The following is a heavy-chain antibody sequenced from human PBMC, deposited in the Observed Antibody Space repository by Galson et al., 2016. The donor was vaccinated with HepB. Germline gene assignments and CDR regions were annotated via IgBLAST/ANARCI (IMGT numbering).Heavy chain of an antibody. CDR1: GASISSYY. CDR2: VHYSGST. Sequence: ETLSLTCTVSGASISSYYWSWIRQPPGKGLEWIGYVHYSGSTNYNPSLKSRVSMSVDTPKNQFSLKLNSVTTADTAVYYCARGGASSKWLFPWGQGTLVTVSS. J-gene: IGHJ5*02. CDR3: ARGGASSKWLFP. V-gene: IGHV4-59*01. D-gene: IGHD3-22*01.